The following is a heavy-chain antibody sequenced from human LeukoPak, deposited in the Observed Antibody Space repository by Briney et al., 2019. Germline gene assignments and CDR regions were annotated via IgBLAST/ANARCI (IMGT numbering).Heavy chain of an antibody. CDR2: INPNSGGT. J-gene: IGHJ4*02. CDR3: ARRYCSSTSCYGFDY. V-gene: IGHV1-2*02. CDR1: GYTFTYYY. D-gene: IGHD2-2*01. Sequence: ASVKVSCKASGYTFTYYYMHWVRQAPGQGLEWMGWINPNSGGTNYAQKFQGRVTMTRDTSISTAYMELSRLRSDDTAVYYCARRYCSSTSCYGFDYWGQGTLVTVSS.